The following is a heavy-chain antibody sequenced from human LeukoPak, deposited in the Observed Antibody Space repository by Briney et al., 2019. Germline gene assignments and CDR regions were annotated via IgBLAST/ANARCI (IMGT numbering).Heavy chain of an antibody. CDR3: ARELGGTKTGGFDI. CDR1: GFTFSSYE. J-gene: IGHJ3*02. V-gene: IGHV3-48*03. CDR2: ISSSGSTI. D-gene: IGHD1-14*01. Sequence: PGGSLRLSCAASGFTFSSYEMNWVRQAPGKGLEWVSYISSSGSTIYYADSVKGRFTISRDNFQSTMYLQMDGLRPEDSAVYYCARELGGTKTGGFDIWGQGTVVTVSS.